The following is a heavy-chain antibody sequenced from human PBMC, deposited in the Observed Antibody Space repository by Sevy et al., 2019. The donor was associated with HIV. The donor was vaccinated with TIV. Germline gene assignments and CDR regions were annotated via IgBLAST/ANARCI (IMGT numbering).Heavy chain of an antibody. CDR2: ISYDGSNK. J-gene: IGHJ4*02. CDR1: GFTFSSYG. Sequence: GGSLRLSCAASGFTFSSYGMHWVRQAPGKGLEWVAVISYDGSNKYYEDSVKGRFTISRDNSKNTLYLQMNRLRAEDKAVYYCAKNLRYYYGSGSYYKKPAGPFDYWGQGTLVTVSS. D-gene: IGHD3-10*01. CDR3: AKNLRYYYGSGSYYKKPAGPFDY. V-gene: IGHV3-30*18.